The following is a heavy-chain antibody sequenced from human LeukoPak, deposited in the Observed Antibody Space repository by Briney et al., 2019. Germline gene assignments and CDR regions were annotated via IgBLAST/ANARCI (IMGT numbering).Heavy chain of an antibody. CDR3: AILAAAQTGDS. CDR1: DSTFRSYG. V-gene: IGHV1-18*01. D-gene: IGHD6-13*01. J-gene: IGHJ4*02. CDR2: ISVYDGST. Sequence: ASVKVSCKASDSTFRSYGFSWVRQALGQGLEWMGWISVYDGSTKYSQNFQGRVTMTTDTFTNTASMELTSLRSDDTATYYCAILAAAQTGDSWGQGTLVSVSS.